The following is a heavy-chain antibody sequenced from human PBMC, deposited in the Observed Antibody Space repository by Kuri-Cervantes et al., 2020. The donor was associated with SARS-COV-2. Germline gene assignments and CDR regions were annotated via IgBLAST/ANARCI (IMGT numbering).Heavy chain of an antibody. V-gene: IGHV5-10-1*01. CDR1: GYSFTSYW. CDR3: ARHPNYDILTGYLKRNNWFDP. D-gene: IGHD3-9*01. Sequence: GESLKISCKGSGYSFTSYWISWVRQMPGKGLEWMGRIDPSDSYTNYSPSFQGHVTISADKSISTAYLQWSSLKASDTAMCYCARHPNYDILTGYLKRNNWFDPWGQGTLVTVSS. CDR2: IDPSDSYT. J-gene: IGHJ5*02.